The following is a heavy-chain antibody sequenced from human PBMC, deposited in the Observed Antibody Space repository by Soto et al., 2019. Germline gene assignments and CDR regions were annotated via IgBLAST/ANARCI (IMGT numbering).Heavy chain of an antibody. D-gene: IGHD6-6*01. V-gene: IGHV1-69*13. CDR2: IIPILGTA. Sequence: SSVKVSCKATGGTFSSYAISWVRQAPGQGLEWMGGIIPILGTANYGQKFRGRVTMTADESTSTAYMALSSLRSEDTAVYYCTRGEYSSSSGGYYYYYYGMDVWGQGTTVTVSS. CDR3: TRGEYSSSSGGYYYYYYGMDV. CDR1: GGTFSSYA. J-gene: IGHJ6*02.